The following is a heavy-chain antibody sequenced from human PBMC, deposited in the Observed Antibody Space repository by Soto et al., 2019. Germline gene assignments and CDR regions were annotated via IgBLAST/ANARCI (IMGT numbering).Heavy chain of an antibody. Sequence: QVQLVQSGAEVTRPGASVKVSCKASGYSFISHYIHRVRQAPGQGLEWMGFINPSGGSATLAQKFQGRVTMTRDTSTSTVYMELTILRSEDAAVYYCARDYLSSKLSLSYLDFWGQGTLVTVSS. D-gene: IGHD2-2*01. CDR3: ARDYLSSKLSLSYLDF. J-gene: IGHJ4*02. V-gene: IGHV1-46*01. CDR2: INPSGGSA. CDR1: GYSFISHY.